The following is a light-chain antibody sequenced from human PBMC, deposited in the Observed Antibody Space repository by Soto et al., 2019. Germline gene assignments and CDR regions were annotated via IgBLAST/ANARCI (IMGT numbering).Light chain of an antibody. CDR1: QTISSNY. J-gene: IGKJ5*01. V-gene: IGKV3-20*01. Sequence: EIVLTQSPGTLSLSPGERATLSCRASQTISSNYLAWYQQKPGQAPRLLIYDASSRATGIPDRFSSSGSGTDFTLTISRLEPEDFAVYYCQQYGNSPRTFGQGTRLEIQ. CDR2: DAS. CDR3: QQYGNSPRT.